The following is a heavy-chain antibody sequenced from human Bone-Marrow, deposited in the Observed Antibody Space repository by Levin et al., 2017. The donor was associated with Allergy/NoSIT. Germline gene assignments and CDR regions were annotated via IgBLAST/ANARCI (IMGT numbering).Heavy chain of an antibody. J-gene: IGHJ4*02. V-gene: IGHV3-53*01. Sequence: GESLKISCAASGFSVSKKYMSWVRQAPGKGLEWVSVIYGGGSTYYADSVKGRFTISRDNSKNTVYLQMNSLRAEDTAVYYCARGREYDFWTEGMDWWGQGTLVTVSS. CDR1: GFSVSKKY. D-gene: IGHD3-3*01. CDR2: IYGGGST. CDR3: ARGREYDFWTEGMDW.